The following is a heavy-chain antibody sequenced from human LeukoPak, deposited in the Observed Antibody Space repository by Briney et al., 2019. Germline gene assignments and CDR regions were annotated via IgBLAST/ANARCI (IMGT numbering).Heavy chain of an antibody. V-gene: IGHV4-31*03. D-gene: IGHD3-16*02. Sequence: SETLSLTCTVSGGSISSSSYYWGWISHPPGKGLEWIGCMSYSGSTYYNPSLRSRVTISVDTSKNQFSLKLSSVTAADTAVYYCARESPYDYVWGSYRRHFDYWGQGTLVTVSS. CDR1: GGSISSSSYY. CDR2: MSYSGST. J-gene: IGHJ4*02. CDR3: ARESPYDYVWGSYRRHFDY.